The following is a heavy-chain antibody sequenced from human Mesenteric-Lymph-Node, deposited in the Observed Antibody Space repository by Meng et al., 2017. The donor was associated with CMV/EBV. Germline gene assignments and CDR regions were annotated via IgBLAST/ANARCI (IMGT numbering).Heavy chain of an antibody. V-gene: IGHV3-23*01. CDR2: ISGSGGST. D-gene: IGHD3-22*01. CDR1: GFTFSSYA. J-gene: IGHJ4*02. Sequence: GESLKISCVASGFTFSSYAMSWVRQAPGKGLEWVSAISGSGGSTYYADSVKGRFTISRDNSKNTLYLQVNSLRADDTAVYYCAKDLDLGDSSAYLPYYFDYWGQGTLVTVSS. CDR3: AKDLDLGDSSAYLPYYFDY.